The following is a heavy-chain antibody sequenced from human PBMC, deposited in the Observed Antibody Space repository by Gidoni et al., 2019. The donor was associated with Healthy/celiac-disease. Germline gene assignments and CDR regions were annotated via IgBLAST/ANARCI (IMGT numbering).Heavy chain of an antibody. CDR1: GGTFSSYA. CDR2: IIPILCIA. Sequence: QVQLVQSGAEVKKPGSSMKVSCKASGGTFSSYAISWVRQDPGQWLEWMGRIIPILCIANYAQKVQCRVTITADKSTSTAFMELSSLRSEDTAVYYCARVGVVAAKNDYWGQGTLVTVSS. CDR3: ARVGVVAAKNDY. V-gene: IGHV1-69*04. D-gene: IGHD2-15*01. J-gene: IGHJ4*02.